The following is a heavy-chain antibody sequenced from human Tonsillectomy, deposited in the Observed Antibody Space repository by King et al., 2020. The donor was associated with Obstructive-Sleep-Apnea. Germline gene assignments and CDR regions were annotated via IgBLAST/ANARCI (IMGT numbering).Heavy chain of an antibody. D-gene: IGHD3-10*01. J-gene: IGHJ4*02. Sequence: VQLQQWGAGLLKPSETLSLTCAVYGGSFSGYYWSWIRQPPGKGLEWIGEINHSGSTNYNPSLKSRVTISVDTSKNQFSLKLSSVTAADTAVYYCARGPAHYYYGSGSYRYWGLGTLVTVSS. CDR1: GGSFSGYY. V-gene: IGHV4-34*01. CDR2: INHSGST. CDR3: ARGPAHYYYGSGSYRY.